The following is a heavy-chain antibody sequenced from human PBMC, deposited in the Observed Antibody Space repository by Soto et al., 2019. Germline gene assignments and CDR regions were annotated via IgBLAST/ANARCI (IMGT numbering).Heavy chain of an antibody. CDR1: GYTFTGYY. CDR3: ARNIYGSGSYFFFDY. V-gene: IGHV1-2*02. CDR2: INPNSGGT. J-gene: IGHJ4*02. Sequence: QVQLVQSGAEVKKPGASVKVSCKASGYTFTGYYMHWVRQAPGQGLEWMGWINPNSGGTNYAQKFQGRVTMTRDTSISTAYMELSRLRSDDTAVYYCARNIYGSGSYFFFDYCGQGTLVTVSS. D-gene: IGHD3-10*01.